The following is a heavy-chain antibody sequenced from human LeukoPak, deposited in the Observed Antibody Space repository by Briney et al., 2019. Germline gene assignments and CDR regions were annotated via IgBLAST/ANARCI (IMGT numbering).Heavy chain of an antibody. D-gene: IGHD4-17*01. CDR2: ITGSGSAA. CDR3: AKVRGDYVHLRDDFDY. CDR1: GFSFSSHA. J-gene: IGHJ4*02. Sequence: PGGSLRLLCTASGFSFSSHAMTWVRQTAGKGLQWVSSITGSGSAAYCADSVKGRVTISRNNSRNTLTLEMDNLRAEDTAMYYCAKVRGDYVHLRDDFDYWGRGTLVTVSS. V-gene: IGHV3-23*01.